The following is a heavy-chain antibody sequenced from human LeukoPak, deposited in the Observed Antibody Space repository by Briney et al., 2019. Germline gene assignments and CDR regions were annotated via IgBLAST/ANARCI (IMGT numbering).Heavy chain of an antibody. CDR2: IYYGGST. J-gene: IGHJ4*02. CDR1: GGSISSYY. V-gene: IGHV4-59*01. D-gene: IGHD4-23*01. Sequence: PSETLSLTCTVSGGSISSYYWSWIRRPPGKGLEWIGYIYYGGSTNYNPSLKSRVTISVDTSKNQFSLKLSSVTAADTAVYYCARIGNGYFDYWGQGTLVTVSS. CDR3: ARIGNGYFDY.